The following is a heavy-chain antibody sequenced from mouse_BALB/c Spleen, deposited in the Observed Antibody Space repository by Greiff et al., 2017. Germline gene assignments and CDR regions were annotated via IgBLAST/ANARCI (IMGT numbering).Heavy chain of an antibody. CDR3: ARKGRYDWFAY. V-gene: IGHV2-2*02. CDR1: GFSLTSYG. CDR2: IWSGGST. J-gene: IGHJ3*01. D-gene: IGHD2-14*01. Sequence: VMLVESGPGLVQPSQSLSITCTVSGFSLTSYGVHWVRQSPGKGLEWLGVIWSGGSTDYNAAFISRLSISKDNSKSQVFFKMNSLQANDTAIYYCARKGRYDWFAYWGQGTLVTVSA.